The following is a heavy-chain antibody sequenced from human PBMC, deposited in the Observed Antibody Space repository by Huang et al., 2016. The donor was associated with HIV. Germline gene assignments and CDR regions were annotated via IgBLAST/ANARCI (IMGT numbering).Heavy chain of an antibody. J-gene: IGHJ4*02. CDR2: IYYIGTT. V-gene: IGHV4-39*01. Sequence: QLQLQESGPGLVKPSETLSLTCSVSGGSISSGYYYWGWIRQPPGKGLEWIGDIYYIGTTYYNPSLKSRLSISLDTSKNQFHLNLRSLTAADTAVYFCARGGKTGSGYSYGFGYWGQGIAVTVSS. CDR1: GGSISSGYYY. CDR3: ARGGKTGSGYSYGFGY. D-gene: IGHD5-18*01.